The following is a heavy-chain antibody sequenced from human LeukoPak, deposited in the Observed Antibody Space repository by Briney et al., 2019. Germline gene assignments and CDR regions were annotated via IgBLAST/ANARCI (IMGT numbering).Heavy chain of an antibody. J-gene: IGHJ4*02. CDR2: INHSGST. CDR3: AREPSGYSYSDDY. D-gene: IGHD5-18*01. Sequence: PSETLSLTCTVSGGSISSYYWSWIRQPPGKGLEWIGEINHSGSTNYNPSLKSRVTISVDTSKNQFSLKLSSVTAADTAVYYCAREPSGYSYSDDYWSQGTLVTVSS. CDR1: GGSISSYY. V-gene: IGHV4-34*01.